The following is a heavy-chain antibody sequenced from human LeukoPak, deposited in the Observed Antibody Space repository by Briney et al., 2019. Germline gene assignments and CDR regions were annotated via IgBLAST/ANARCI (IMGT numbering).Heavy chain of an antibody. Sequence: ASVKVSCKASGYTFTSYYMHWVRQAPGQGLEWMGIINPSGGSTSYAQKFQGRVTMTRDMSTSTVYMELSSLRSEDTAVYYCARDKTTVTTPHYYYYMDVWGKGTTVTVSS. CDR2: INPSGGST. V-gene: IGHV1-46*01. D-gene: IGHD4-17*01. CDR1: GYTFTSYY. J-gene: IGHJ6*03. CDR3: ARDKTTVTTPHYYYYMDV.